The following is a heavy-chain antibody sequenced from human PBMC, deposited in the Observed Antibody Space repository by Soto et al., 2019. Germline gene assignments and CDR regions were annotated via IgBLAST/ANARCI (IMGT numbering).Heavy chain of an antibody. V-gene: IGHV4-59*08. D-gene: IGHD4-17*01. J-gene: IGHJ4*02. CDR1: GGSISSYY. CDR3: ARNYGGNVDY. CDR2: IYYSGSA. Sequence: QVQLQESGPGLVRPSETLSLTCTVSGGSISSYYWSWIRQPPGKGLEWIGYIYYSGSANYNPSLKSRVTISVDMSKNQFSLKLSSATAADTAVYYCARNYGGNVDYWGQGTLVTVSS.